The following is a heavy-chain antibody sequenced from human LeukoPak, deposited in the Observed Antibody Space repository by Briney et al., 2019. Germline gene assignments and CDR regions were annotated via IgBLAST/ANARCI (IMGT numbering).Heavy chain of an antibody. CDR2: IYSGGST. CDR1: GFTVSSNY. V-gene: IGHV3-53*01. Sequence: PGGSLRLSCAASGFTVSSNYMSWVRQAPGKGLEWVSVIYSGGSTYYADSVKGRFTISRDNSKNTLYLQMNSLRAEDTAVYYCARAPRYYDILTGYYPNYYFDYWGQGTLVTVSS. D-gene: IGHD3-9*01. J-gene: IGHJ4*02. CDR3: ARAPRYYDILTGYYPNYYFDY.